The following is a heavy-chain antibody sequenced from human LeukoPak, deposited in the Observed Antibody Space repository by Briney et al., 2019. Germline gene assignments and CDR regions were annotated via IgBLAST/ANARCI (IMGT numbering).Heavy chain of an antibody. Sequence: GGSLRLSCAASGFTFSSYSMNWVRQAPGKGLEWVSSISSSSSYIYYADSVKGRFTISRDNAKNSLYLQMYSLRAEDTAVYYCARVVYSYGLVYMDVWGKGTTVAVSS. D-gene: IGHD5-18*01. CDR3: ARVVYSYGLVYMDV. CDR2: ISSSSSYI. V-gene: IGHV3-21*01. J-gene: IGHJ6*03. CDR1: GFTFSSYS.